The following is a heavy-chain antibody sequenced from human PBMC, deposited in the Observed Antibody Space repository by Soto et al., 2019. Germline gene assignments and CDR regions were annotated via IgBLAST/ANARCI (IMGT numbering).Heavy chain of an antibody. J-gene: IGHJ4*01. D-gene: IGHD3-10*01. CDR2: IFHTGST. CDR3: ARKVYGSGHYDY. Sequence: PXASLSLTCGVSGGCISSINWWNWFRQTPGKGLEWIGEIFHTGSTNYNPSLNSRVTMSVDKSKNQISLKLSSVTAADTAVYYCARKVYGSGHYDYSGHGTLVTV. V-gene: IGHV4-4*02. CDR1: GGCISSINW.